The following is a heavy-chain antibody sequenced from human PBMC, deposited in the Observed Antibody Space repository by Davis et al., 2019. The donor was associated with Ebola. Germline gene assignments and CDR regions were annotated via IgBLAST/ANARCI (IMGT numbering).Heavy chain of an antibody. Sequence: MPSETLSLTCTVSGGSISSSSDYWGWIRQPPGKGLAWIGSISYSGSTYYNPSLKSRVTISVDTSKNQFSLKLSSVTAADTAVYYCARGPPLQFVVVTVWGQGTLVTVSS. J-gene: IGHJ4*02. CDR3: ARGPPLQFVVVTV. V-gene: IGHV4-39*01. CDR1: GGSISSSSDY. D-gene: IGHD2-21*02. CDR2: ISYSGST.